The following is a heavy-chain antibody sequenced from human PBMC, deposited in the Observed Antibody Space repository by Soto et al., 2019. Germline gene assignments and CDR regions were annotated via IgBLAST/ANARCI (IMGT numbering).Heavy chain of an antibody. Sequence: PGGSLRLSCASSGFTFSSYGMHWVRQAPGKGLEWVAVISYDGSNKYYADSVKGRFTISRDNSKNTLYLQMNSLRAEDTAVYYCARAKDIVLVPAATPFDYWGEGTLVTVPS. CDR1: GFTFSSYG. D-gene: IGHD2-2*01. V-gene: IGHV3-30*03. J-gene: IGHJ4*02. CDR2: ISYDGSNK. CDR3: ARAKDIVLVPAATPFDY.